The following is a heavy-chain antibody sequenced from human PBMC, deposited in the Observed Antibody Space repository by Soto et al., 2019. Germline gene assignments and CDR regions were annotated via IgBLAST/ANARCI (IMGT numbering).Heavy chain of an antibody. CDR2: ITHSGST. CDR1: GGSFRFYF. J-gene: IGHJ4*02. D-gene: IGHD3-3*01. Sequence: SETLSLTCAFYGGSFRFYFWSGIRQPPGKGLERIGEITHSGSTNYNPSLKSRVTISVDTSNNQFSMKLSCVTAADTAVYYCASRITIFGVVIITRGYYFDYWGQGTLVTVSS. V-gene: IGHV4-34*01. CDR3: ASRITIFGVVIITRGYYFDY.